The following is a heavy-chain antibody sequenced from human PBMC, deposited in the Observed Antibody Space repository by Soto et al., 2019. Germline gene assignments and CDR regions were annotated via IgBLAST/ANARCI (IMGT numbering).Heavy chain of an antibody. CDR3: AKAIASYESDYYYYYGMDV. CDR1: GFTFSSYA. D-gene: IGHD1-26*01. Sequence: PGGSLRLSCAASGFTFSSYAMHWVRQAPGKGLEWVAVISYDGSNKYYADSVKGRFTISRDNSKNTLYLQMNSLRAEDTAVYYCAKAIASYESDYYYYYGMDVWGQGTTVTVSS. CDR2: ISYDGSNK. V-gene: IGHV3-30-3*01. J-gene: IGHJ6*02.